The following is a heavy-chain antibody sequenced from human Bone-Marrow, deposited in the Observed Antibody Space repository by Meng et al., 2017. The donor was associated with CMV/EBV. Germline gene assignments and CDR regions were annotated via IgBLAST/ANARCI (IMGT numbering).Heavy chain of an antibody. CDR3: ARDNYDSSGFRPSTYFDY. Sequence: QVQLVQSGAEVKKPGSSVKVSCKASGGTFSSYAISWVRQAPGQGLEWMGGIIPIFGTANYAQKFQGRVTITADESTSTAYMELSSLRSEDTAVYYCARDNYDSSGFRPSTYFDYWGQGTLVTASS. V-gene: IGHV1-69*12. J-gene: IGHJ4*02. D-gene: IGHD3-22*01. CDR1: GGTFSSYA. CDR2: IIPIFGTA.